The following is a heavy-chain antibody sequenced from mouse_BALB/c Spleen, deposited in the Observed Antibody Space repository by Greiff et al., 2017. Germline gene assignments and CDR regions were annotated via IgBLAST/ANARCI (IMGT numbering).Heavy chain of an antibody. CDR2: IDPETGGT. D-gene: IGHD2-1*01. Sequence: VQLQESGAELVRPGASVTLSCKASGYTFTDYEMHWVKQTPVHGLEWIGAIDPETGGTAYNQKFKGKATLTADKSSSTAYMELRSLTSEDSAVYYCTRDGNYAMDYWGQGTSVTVSS. V-gene: IGHV1-15*01. CDR3: TRDGNYAMDY. J-gene: IGHJ4*01. CDR1: GYTFTDYE.